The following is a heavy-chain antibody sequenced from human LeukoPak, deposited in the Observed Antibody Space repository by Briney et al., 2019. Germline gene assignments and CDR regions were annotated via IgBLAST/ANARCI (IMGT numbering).Heavy chain of an antibody. V-gene: IGHV3-66*01. J-gene: IGHJ4*02. CDR3: ARDPKWLDY. CDR1: GFTVSSNY. Sequence: GGSLRLSCAASGFTVSSNYMSWVRQAPGKGLEWVSVIYSGGSTYYADSVKGRFTTSKDNAKNSLYLQMNSLRAEDTAVYYCARDPKWLDYWGQGTLVTVSS. D-gene: IGHD5-12*01. CDR2: IYSGGST.